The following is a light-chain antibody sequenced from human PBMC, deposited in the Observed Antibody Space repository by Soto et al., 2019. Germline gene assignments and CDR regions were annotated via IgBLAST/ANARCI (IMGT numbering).Light chain of an antibody. CDR3: SSYTSSSTL. Sequence: QSVLTQPASVSVSPGQSITISCTGTSSDVGSYNYVSWYQQHPGKAPKLMIYEVSDRPSGISSRFSGSKSGNTASLTISGLQTEDGADYYCSSYTSSSTLFGTGTKVTVL. V-gene: IGLV2-14*01. CDR1: SSDVGSYNY. CDR2: EVS. J-gene: IGLJ1*01.